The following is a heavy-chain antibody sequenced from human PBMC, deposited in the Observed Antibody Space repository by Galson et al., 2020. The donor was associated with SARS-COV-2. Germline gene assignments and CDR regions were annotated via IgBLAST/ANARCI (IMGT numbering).Heavy chain of an antibody. CDR2: ISYRGSA. CDR3: ARDPAPLYGDNYYYGMDV. V-gene: IGHV4-59*01. D-gene: IGHD4-17*01. Sequence: ETSETLSLTCSVSDGPMSSYYWSWIRQPPGKGLEWIGYISYRGSANYNPSLRSRVTISVDLSKNQFSLKVTSVTAADTAVYYCARDPAPLYGDNYYYGMDVWGRGTTVTVSS. CDR1: DGPMSSYY. J-gene: IGHJ6*02.